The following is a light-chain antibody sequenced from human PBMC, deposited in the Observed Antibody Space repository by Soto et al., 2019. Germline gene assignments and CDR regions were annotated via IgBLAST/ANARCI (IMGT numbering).Light chain of an antibody. CDR3: QQYGSSPRT. CDR2: GAS. CDR1: QSVSSSY. V-gene: IGKV3-20*01. Sequence: EIVLTQSPGTLSLSPGERAVLSCMASQSVSSSYLAWYRQKPGQAPSLLIYGASSRATGIPDRFSGSGSGTDFTLTISRLEPEDFAVYYCQQYGSSPRTFGQGTKVDI. J-gene: IGKJ1*01.